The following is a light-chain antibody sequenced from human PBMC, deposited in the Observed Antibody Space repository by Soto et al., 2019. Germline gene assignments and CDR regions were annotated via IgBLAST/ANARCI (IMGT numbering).Light chain of an antibody. CDR1: QSISSSY. Sequence: EILMTQSPATLSVSPVARATLSCRASQSISSSYLAWYQQKPGQAPRLLIYGASSRATGIPDRFSGSGSGTDFTLTISRLEPEDFVLYYCQHFRAFGQGTRLEIK. CDR2: GAS. J-gene: IGKJ5*01. V-gene: IGKV3-20*01. CDR3: QHFRA.